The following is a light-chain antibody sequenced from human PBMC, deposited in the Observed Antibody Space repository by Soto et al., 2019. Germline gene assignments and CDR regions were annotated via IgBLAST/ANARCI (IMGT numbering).Light chain of an antibody. J-gene: IGKJ1*01. CDR2: AAS. CDR1: QGIRDA. CDR3: LQHSSSPQT. V-gene: IGKV1-17*01. Sequence: DIQMTQSPSSLSASVGDRVTITCRASQGIRDALGWYQQKPGKAPKRLIYAASSLQSGVTSRFSGSGSGTEFTLTISSLQPEDFATYYCLQHSSSPQTFGQGTKVEIK.